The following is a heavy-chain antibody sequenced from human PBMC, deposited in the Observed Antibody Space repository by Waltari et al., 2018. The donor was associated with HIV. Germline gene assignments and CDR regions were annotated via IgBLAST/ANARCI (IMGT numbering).Heavy chain of an antibody. Sequence: VQRVASGGGSVQHGGTPRPSCADSGPNFTGVQMSWVGQAAGRGVEWVANRKQDGIVKYYVDSVNGRFTISRDSAENSLYLQMNSLRAEDTAVYYCARGGFYGSGSKVNWGQGTLVTVSS. V-gene: IGHV3-7*04. D-gene: IGHD3-10*01. CDR1: GPNFTGVQ. CDR2: RKQDGIVK. CDR3: ARGGFYGSGSKVN. J-gene: IGHJ4*02.